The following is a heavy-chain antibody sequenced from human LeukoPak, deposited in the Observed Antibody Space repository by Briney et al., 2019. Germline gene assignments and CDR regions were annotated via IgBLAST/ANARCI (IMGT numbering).Heavy chain of an antibody. CDR2: IYYSGST. CDR1: GGSISSSSYY. CDR3: ARRSLDSSGYFDY. J-gene: IGHJ4*02. Sequence: PSETLSLTCTVSGGSISSSSYYWGWIRQPPGKGLEWIGSIYYSGSTYYNPSLKSRVTISADTSKNQFSLKLSSVTAADPAVYYCARRSLDSSGYFDYWGQGTLVTVSS. V-gene: IGHV4-39*01. D-gene: IGHD3-22*01.